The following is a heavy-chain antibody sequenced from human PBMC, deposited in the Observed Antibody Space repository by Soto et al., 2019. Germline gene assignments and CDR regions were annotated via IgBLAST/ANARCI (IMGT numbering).Heavy chain of an antibody. CDR1: GVSLNSGHYY. Sequence: QVQLQESGPGLLEPLETLSLTCSVSGVSLNSGHYYWVWVRQSPGTGLAWIASVYYDESTYYNPSLKSRVTISIDKPRNQFSLTLKSVTAADTAVYYCGKVLIGATRHADVDSWGQGARVTVSS. V-gene: IGHV4-39*01. CDR2: VYYDEST. D-gene: IGHD2-15*01. CDR3: GKVLIGATRHADVDS. J-gene: IGHJ4*02.